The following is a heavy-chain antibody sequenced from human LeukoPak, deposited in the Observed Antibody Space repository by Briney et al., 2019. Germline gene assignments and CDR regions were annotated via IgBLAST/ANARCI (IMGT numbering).Heavy chain of an antibody. D-gene: IGHD3-10*01. V-gene: IGHV3-48*01. CDR3: ARAQRITMVRGVIPYYMDV. Sequence: GGSLRLSCAASGFTFSSHSMNWVRQAPGKGLEWISYISSSSSLIYYADSVKGRFTISRDNVKNSLYLQMNSLRAEDTAVYYCARAQRITMVRGVIPYYMDVWGKGTTVTVSS. CDR1: GFTFSSHS. CDR2: ISSSSSLI. J-gene: IGHJ6*03.